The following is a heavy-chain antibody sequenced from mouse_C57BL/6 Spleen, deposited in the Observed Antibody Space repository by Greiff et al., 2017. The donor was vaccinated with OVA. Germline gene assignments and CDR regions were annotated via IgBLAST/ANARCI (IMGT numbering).Heavy chain of an antibody. J-gene: IGHJ1*03. CDR1: GYTFTSYW. CDR3: ARSVYYGSTPWYFDV. CDR2: IYPGSGST. D-gene: IGHD1-1*01. V-gene: IGHV1-55*01. Sequence: VQLQQPGAELVKPGASVKMSCKASGYTFTSYWITWVKQRPGQGLEWIGDIYPGSGSTNYNEKFKSKATLTVDTSSSTAYMQLSSLTSEDSAVYYCARSVYYGSTPWYFDVWGTGTTVTVSS.